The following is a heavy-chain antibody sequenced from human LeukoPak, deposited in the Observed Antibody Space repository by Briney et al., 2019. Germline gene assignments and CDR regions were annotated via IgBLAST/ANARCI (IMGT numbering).Heavy chain of an antibody. CDR1: GFTFSSYA. V-gene: IGHV3-30*04. CDR2: ISYDGSNK. D-gene: IGHD3-22*01. CDR3: ARGTYYYDSSGYGGYFQH. Sequence: GGSLRLSCAASGFTFSSYAMHWVRQAPGKGLEWVAVISYDGSNKYYADSVKGRFTISRDNSKNTLYLQMNSLRAEDTAVYYCARGTYYYDSSGYGGYFQHWGQGTLVTVSS. J-gene: IGHJ1*01.